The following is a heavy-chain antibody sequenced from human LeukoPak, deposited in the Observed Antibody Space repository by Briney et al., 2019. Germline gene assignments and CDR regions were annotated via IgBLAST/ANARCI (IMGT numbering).Heavy chain of an antibody. Sequence: SQTLSLTCAVSGGSISSGGYSWSWLRQPPGKGLEWIGYIYHSGNTYYKPSLKSRVTILVDRSKNQFSLKLTSVTAADTAVYYCARGRVVAADGGAFDIWGQGTMVTVSS. D-gene: IGHD2-15*01. J-gene: IGHJ3*02. CDR3: ARGRVVAADGGAFDI. CDR1: GGSISSGGYS. V-gene: IGHV4-30-2*01. CDR2: IYHSGNT.